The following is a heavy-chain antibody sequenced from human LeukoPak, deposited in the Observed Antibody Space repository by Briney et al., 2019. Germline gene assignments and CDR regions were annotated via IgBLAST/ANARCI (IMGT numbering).Heavy chain of an antibody. CDR3: ARHAHSSGRSIDY. V-gene: IGHV4-59*08. CDR2: IYYSGTT. CDR1: GGSISSYY. D-gene: IGHD6-19*01. J-gene: IGHJ4*02. Sequence: SETLSLTCTVSGGSISSYYWSWIRQPPGKGLEYIGYIYYSGTTNYSPSLKSRVTISVDTSKNQFSLKLSSVTAADTAVYYCARHAHSSGRSIDYWGQGTLVTVSS.